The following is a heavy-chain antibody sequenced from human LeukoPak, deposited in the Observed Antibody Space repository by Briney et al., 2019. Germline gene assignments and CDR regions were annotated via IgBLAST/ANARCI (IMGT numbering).Heavy chain of an antibody. CDR3: ARDLDSDYPRY. Sequence: ASVKVSCKASGYTFTTYAIHWVRQAPGQRLEWMGWINAGNGNTKYSQKIQGRVTFTRDTSASTAYMDLSSLRSEDTAVYYCARDLDSDYPRYWGQGTLVTVSS. J-gene: IGHJ4*02. D-gene: IGHD5-12*01. V-gene: IGHV1-3*01. CDR1: GYTFTTYA. CDR2: INAGNGNT.